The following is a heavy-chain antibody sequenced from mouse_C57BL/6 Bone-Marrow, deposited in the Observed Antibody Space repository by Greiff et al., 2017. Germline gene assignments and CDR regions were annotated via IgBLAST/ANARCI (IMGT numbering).Heavy chain of an antibody. J-gene: IGHJ2*01. CDR1: GYSITSGYY. Sequence: ESGPGLVKPSQSLSLTCSVTGYSITSGYYWNWIRQFPGNKLEWMGYISYDGSNNYNPSLKNRISITRDTSKNQFFLKLNSVTTEDTATYYCARGDYGSSYPDYWGKGTTLTVSS. CDR2: ISYDGSN. D-gene: IGHD1-1*01. CDR3: ARGDYGSSYPDY. V-gene: IGHV3-6*01.